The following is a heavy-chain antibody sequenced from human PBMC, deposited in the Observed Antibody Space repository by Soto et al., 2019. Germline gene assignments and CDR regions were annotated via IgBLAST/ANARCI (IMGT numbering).Heavy chain of an antibody. CDR2: ISGSGGST. J-gene: IGHJ6*02. CDR1: GFTFSSYA. V-gene: IGHV3-23*01. CDR3: ARGVGYQLLSELKYYYYCGMDV. Sequence: PGGSLRLSCAASGFTFSSYAMSWVRQAPGKGLEWVSAISGSGGSTYYADSVKGRSTISRDNSKNTLYLQMNSLRAEDTAVYYCARGVGYQLLSELKYYYYCGMDVWGQGTTVTVSS. D-gene: IGHD2-2*01.